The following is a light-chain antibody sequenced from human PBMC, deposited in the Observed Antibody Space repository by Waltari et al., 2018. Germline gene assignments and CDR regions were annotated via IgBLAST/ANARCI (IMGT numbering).Light chain of an antibody. CDR3: SSYTTRSILL. Sequence: QSALTQPVSVSGSPGQSITISCTGTSSDVGGYNYVAWYQQHPNKAPKVIIYDVANRPFGVSNRFSGSKSGSTASLTISGLQTEDEAHYYCSSYTTRSILLFGGGTKVTVL. J-gene: IGLJ2*01. CDR1: SSDVGGYNY. V-gene: IGLV2-14*03. CDR2: DVA.